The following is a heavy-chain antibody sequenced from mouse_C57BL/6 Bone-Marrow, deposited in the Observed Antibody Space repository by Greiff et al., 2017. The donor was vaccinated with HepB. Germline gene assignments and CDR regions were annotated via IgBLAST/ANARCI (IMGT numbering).Heavy chain of an antibody. CDR3: AREWLLREFAMDY. D-gene: IGHD2-3*01. J-gene: IGHJ4*01. V-gene: IGHV5-4*01. Sequence: EVHLVESGGGLVKPGGSLKLSCAASGFTFSSYAMSWVRQTPEKRLEWVATISDGGSYTYYPDNVKGRFTISRDNAKNNLYLQMSHLKSEDTAMYYCAREWLLREFAMDYWGQGTSVTVSS. CDR2: ISDGGSYT. CDR1: GFTFSSYA.